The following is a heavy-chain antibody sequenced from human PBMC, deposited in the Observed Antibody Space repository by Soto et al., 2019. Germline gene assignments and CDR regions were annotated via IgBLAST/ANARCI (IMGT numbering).Heavy chain of an antibody. V-gene: IGHV4-4*02. J-gene: IGHJ4*01. CDR2: IYHSGST. Sequence: PSETLSLTCAVSGGSISSSDWWRWVRQPPGKGLEWIGEIYHSGSTNYNPSLKSRVTISVDTSKNQFSLKLSSVTAADTAVYYCAIGARRSIAAHNRFHYWGHGTLVTVSS. CDR3: AIGARRSIAAHNRFHY. D-gene: IGHD6-6*01. CDR1: GGSISSSDW.